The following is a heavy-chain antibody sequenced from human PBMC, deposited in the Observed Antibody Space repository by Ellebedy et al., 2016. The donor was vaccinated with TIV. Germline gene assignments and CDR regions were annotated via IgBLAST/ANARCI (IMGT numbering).Heavy chain of an antibody. J-gene: IGHJ5*02. CDR2: VNPTGSGI. CDR3: ARDESTDSGAHFDP. CDR1: GFTFSNFW. V-gene: IGHV3-74*01. D-gene: IGHD1-26*01. Sequence: GGSLRLXXVVSGFTFSNFWIHWVRQAPGKGLVWVSRVNPTGSGIRYADSVKGRFTISRDNAKNTVYLQMNSLRAEDTAVYYCARDESTDSGAHFDPWGQGTLVTVSS.